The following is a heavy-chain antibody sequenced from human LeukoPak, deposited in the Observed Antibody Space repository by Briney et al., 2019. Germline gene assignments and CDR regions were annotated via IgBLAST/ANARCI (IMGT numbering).Heavy chain of an antibody. CDR3: TTDGYVTDGNN. CDR2: IKSKTDGGTT. V-gene: IGHV3-15*01. Sequence: PGGSLRLSCAASGYPFSSYSMNWLRQAPGKGLEWVGRIKSKTDGGTTDYAAPVKGRFTISRDDSKNTLYLQMNSLKTEDTAVYYCTTDGYVTDGNNWGQGTLVTVSS. J-gene: IGHJ4*02. D-gene: IGHD1-14*01. CDR1: GYPFSSYS.